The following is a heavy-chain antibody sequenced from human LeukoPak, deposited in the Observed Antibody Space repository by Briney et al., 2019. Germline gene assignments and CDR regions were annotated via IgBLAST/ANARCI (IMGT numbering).Heavy chain of an antibody. CDR3: ARISIVRSTVFLYYYDSSGYYLFDY. D-gene: IGHD3-22*01. CDR1: GFTFSSYW. J-gene: IGHJ4*02. Sequence: GSLRPSCAASGFTFSSYWMSWVRQAPGKGLEWVANIKQDGSEKYYVDSVKGRFTISRDNAKNSLYLQMNSLRAEDTAVYYCARISIVRSTVFLYYYDSSGYYLFDYWGQGTLVTVSS. CDR2: IKQDGSEK. V-gene: IGHV3-7*01.